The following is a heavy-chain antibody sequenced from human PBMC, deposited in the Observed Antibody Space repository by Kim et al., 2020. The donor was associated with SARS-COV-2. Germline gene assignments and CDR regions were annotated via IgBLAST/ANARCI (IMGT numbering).Heavy chain of an antibody. CDR3: ASFPDTAMVTGFLGDY. Sequence: SETLSLTCAVYGGSFSGYYWSWIRQPPGKGLEWIGEINHSGSTNYNPSLKSRVTISVDTSKNQFSLKLSSVTAADTAVYYCASFPDTAMVTGFLGDYWGQGTLVTVSS. CDR2: INHSGST. J-gene: IGHJ4*02. V-gene: IGHV4-34*01. CDR1: GGSFSGYY. D-gene: IGHD5-18*01.